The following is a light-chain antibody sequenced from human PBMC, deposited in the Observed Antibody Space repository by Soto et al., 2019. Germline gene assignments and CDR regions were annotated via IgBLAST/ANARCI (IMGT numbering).Light chain of an antibody. CDR2: RNN. Sequence: QSGLTQPPSASGTPGQRVTISCSGSSSNIGDSYGYWFQQLPGTAPKLLIYRNNQRPSGVPDRFSGSKSGTSASLAISGLRPEDEADYYCATWDDSLRGWVFGGGTKLTVL. V-gene: IGLV1-47*01. J-gene: IGLJ3*02. CDR1: SSNIGDSY. CDR3: ATWDDSLRGWV.